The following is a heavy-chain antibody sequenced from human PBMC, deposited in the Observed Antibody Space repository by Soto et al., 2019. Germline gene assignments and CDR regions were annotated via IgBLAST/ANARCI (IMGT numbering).Heavy chain of an antibody. V-gene: IGHV1-18*04. J-gene: IGHJ6*02. D-gene: IGHD6-6*01. CDR2: ISAYNGNT. CDR3: ARVAARPKKPNPHLYYYYYGMDV. Sequence: ASVKVSCKASGYTFTSYGISWVRQAPGQGLEWMGWISAYNGNTDYAQKLQGRVTMTTDTSTSTAYMELRSLRSDDTAVYYCARVAARPKKPNPHLYYYYYGMDVWGQGTTVTVSS. CDR1: GYTFTSYG.